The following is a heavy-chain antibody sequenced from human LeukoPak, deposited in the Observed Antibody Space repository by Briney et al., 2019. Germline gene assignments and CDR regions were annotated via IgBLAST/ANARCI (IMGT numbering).Heavy chain of an antibody. D-gene: IGHD3-3*01. V-gene: IGHV4-34*01. CDR2: INHSGST. CDR1: GGSFSGYY. Sequence: SETLSLTCAVYGGSFSGYYWSWIRQPPGKGLEWIGEINHSGSTNYNPSLKSRVTISVDTSKNQFSLKLSSVTAADTAVYYCARGPPPVLRFLEWLLGPLFDYWGQGTLVPVSS. J-gene: IGHJ4*02. CDR3: ARGPPPVLRFLEWLLGPLFDY.